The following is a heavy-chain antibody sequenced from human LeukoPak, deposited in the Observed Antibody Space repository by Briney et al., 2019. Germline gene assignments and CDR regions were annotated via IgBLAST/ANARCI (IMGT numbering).Heavy chain of an antibody. CDR2: IYYSGST. V-gene: IGHV4-39*02. D-gene: IGHD2-2*01. CDR1: GGSISSSSYY. CDR3: ARESNPPAAPTTYFQH. Sequence: TSETLSLTCTVSGGSISSSSYYWGWIRQPPGKGLEWIGSIYYSGSTYYNPSLKSRVTISVDTSKNQFSLKLSSVTAADTAVYYCARESNPPAAPTTYFQHWGQGTLVTVSS. J-gene: IGHJ1*01.